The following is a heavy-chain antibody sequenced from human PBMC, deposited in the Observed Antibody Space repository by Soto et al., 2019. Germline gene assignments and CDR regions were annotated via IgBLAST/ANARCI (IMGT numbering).Heavy chain of an antibody. CDR1: GYSFTGFY. CDR2: INPKSGGT. Sequence: ASVKVSCKTSGYSFTGFYIHWVRQAPGQGLEWMGRINPKSGGTDYAQKFQGRVTMTRDTSISTASMEVSRLTSDDTGVYYCAREMGYSISYFDHWGQGTLVTVS. CDR3: AREMGYSISYFDH. V-gene: IGHV1-2*02. D-gene: IGHD6-6*01. J-gene: IGHJ4*02.